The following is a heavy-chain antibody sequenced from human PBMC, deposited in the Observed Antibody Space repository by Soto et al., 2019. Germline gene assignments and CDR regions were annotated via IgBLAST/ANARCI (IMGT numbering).Heavy chain of an antibody. CDR3: AASPIAVAGLGFDY. CDR1: GYSFTSYW. V-gene: IGHV5-10-1*01. D-gene: IGHD6-19*01. Sequence: GESLKISCKGSGYSFTSYWISWVRQMPGKGLEWMGRIDPSDSYTNYSPPFQGHVTISADKSISTAYLQWSSLKASDTAMYYCAASPIAVAGLGFDYWGQGTLVTVSS. CDR2: IDPSDSYT. J-gene: IGHJ4*02.